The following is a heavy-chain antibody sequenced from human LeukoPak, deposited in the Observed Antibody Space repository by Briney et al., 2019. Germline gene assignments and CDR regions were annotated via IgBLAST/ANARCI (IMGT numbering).Heavy chain of an antibody. V-gene: IGHV1-18*01. CDR3: ARDPRTYYYGSGGVYYFDY. CDR2: ISVYSDTT. D-gene: IGHD3-10*01. Sequence: GAAVKVSCKASGYTFTYFGISWVRQAPGQGLEWMGRISVYSDTTNYARKLQGRVTMTTDTSTSTAYMELRSLRSDDTAVYYCARDPRTYYYGSGGVYYFDYWGQGTLVTVSS. CDR1: GYTFTYFG. J-gene: IGHJ4*02.